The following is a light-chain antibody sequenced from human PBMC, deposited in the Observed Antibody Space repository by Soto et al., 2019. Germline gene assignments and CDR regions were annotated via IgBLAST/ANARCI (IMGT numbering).Light chain of an antibody. J-gene: IGKJ4*01. CDR1: QSISSEY. CDR2: ATS. Sequence: EIVLAQSPGTLSLSPGERATLYCRSSQSISSEYLAWYQHRPGQAPRLLMYATSNRAPGLPDMFSGSGSGTDFTLTISRLEPEDSAVYYCQQYGTAPLTVGGGTKVEIK. V-gene: IGKV3-20*01. CDR3: QQYGTAPLT.